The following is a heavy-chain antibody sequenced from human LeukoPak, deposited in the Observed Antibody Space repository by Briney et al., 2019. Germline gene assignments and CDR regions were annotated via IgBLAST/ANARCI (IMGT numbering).Heavy chain of an antibody. CDR2: IYYSGST. V-gene: IGHV4-59*01. Sequence: SETLSLTCTVSGGSISSYYWSWIRQPPGKGLEWIGYIYYSGSTNYNPSLKSRVTISVDTSKNQFSLKLGSVTAADTAVYYCAREYYDILTGYYNVRYFDYWGQGTLVTVSS. J-gene: IGHJ4*02. D-gene: IGHD3-9*01. CDR1: GGSISSYY. CDR3: AREYYDILTGYYNVRYFDY.